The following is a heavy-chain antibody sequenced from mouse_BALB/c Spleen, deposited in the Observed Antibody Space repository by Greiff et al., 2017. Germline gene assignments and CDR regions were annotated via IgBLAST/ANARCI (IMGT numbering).Heavy chain of an antibody. V-gene: IGHV5-6*01. D-gene: IGHD1-1*01. J-gene: IGHJ2*01. CDR3: ARHGLFRYFDY. CDR2: ISSGGSYT. CDR1: GFTFSSYG. Sequence: EVKLVESGGDLVKPGGSLKLSCAASGFTFSSYGMSWVRQTPDKRLEWVATISSGGSYTYYPDSVKGRFTISRDNAKNTLYLQMSSLKSEDTAMYYCARHGLFRYFDYWGQGTTLTVSS.